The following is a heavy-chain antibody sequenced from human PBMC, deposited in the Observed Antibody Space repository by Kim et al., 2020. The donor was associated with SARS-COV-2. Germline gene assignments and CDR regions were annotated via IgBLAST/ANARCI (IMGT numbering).Heavy chain of an antibody. V-gene: IGHV3-23*01. Sequence: GGSLRLSCAASGFTFSSYAMSWVRQAPGKGLEWVSAISGSGGSTYYADSVKGRFTISRDNSKNTLYLQMNSLRAEDTAVYYCAKIHYYDSSVLVPLDYWGQGTLVTVSS. D-gene: IGHD3-22*01. CDR3: AKIHYYDSSVLVPLDY. CDR2: ISGSGGST. J-gene: IGHJ4*02. CDR1: GFTFSSYA.